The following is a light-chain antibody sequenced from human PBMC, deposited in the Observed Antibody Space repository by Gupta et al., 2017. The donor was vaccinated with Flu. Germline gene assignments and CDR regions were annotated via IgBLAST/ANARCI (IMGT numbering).Light chain of an antibody. J-gene: IGLJ1*01. V-gene: IGLV1-47*01. CDR3: GAWDDSLSGYV. CDR2: RDS. Sequence: QSVLTQPPSASGTPGQRVTIPCSGTSSNIGRDYVYWYQQLPGRAPKLLIYRDSQRPSGVPDRFSGSKSGATASLAISGLRSEDEADYVCGAWDDSLSGYVFGPGTKVSVL. CDR1: SSNIGRDY.